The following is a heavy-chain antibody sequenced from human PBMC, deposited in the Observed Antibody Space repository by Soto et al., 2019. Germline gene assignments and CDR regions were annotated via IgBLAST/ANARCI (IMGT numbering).Heavy chain of an antibody. Sequence: EVHLLESGGNLVHPGGSLRLSCVASGFTFSHHAMNWVRQTPEKGLEWLSTITYDGSGTHYADSVRGRFTISRDNSQNTLFLQMNSLRAEDTAMYYCAIDESTGYNPSLDYWGQGSLVTVSS. V-gene: IGHV3-23*01. CDR2: ITYDGSGT. CDR1: GFTFSHHA. D-gene: IGHD3-22*01. CDR3: AIDESTGYNPSLDY. J-gene: IGHJ4*02.